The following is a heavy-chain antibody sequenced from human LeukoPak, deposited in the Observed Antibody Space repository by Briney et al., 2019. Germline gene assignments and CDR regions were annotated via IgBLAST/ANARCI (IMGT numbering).Heavy chain of an antibody. D-gene: IGHD5-12*01. Sequence: GGSLRLSCVASGFTLRDYYMIWIRQAPGKGLEWVAYMSGSGSTIDYADSVEGRFTISRDNAENSLYLQMNSLRDEDPGLYYCAREGHPYGGYRYKWFDPWGPGTLVPVSS. CDR3: AREGHPYGGYRYKWFDP. V-gene: IGHV3-11*01. CDR2: MSGSGSTI. CDR1: GFTLRDYY. J-gene: IGHJ5*02.